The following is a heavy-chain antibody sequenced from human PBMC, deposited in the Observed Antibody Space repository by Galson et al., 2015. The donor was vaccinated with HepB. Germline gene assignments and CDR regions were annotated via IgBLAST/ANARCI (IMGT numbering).Heavy chain of an antibody. CDR2: IKSKTDGGTT. CDR3: TTDHRAAILEFDY. D-gene: IGHD2-2*02. J-gene: IGHJ4*02. Sequence: SLRLSCAASGFTFSNAWMSWVRQAPGKGLEWVGRIKSKTDGGTTDYAAPVKGRFTISRDDSKNTLYLQMNSLKTEDTAVYYCTTDHRAAILEFDYWGQGTLVTVSS. CDR1: GFTFSNAW. V-gene: IGHV3-15*01.